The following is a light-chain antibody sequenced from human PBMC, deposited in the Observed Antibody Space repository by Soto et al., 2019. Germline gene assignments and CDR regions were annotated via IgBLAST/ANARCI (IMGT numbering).Light chain of an antibody. CDR1: SSDIGGYDY. CDR3: TSYASGSGHVV. Sequence: QSVLTQPASVSGSPGQSITLSCTGTSSDIGGYDYVSWYQRHPGKAPKLIIYDVNNRPSGVSNRFSGSKSGNTASLTISGLQAEDEDDYYCTSYASGSGHVVFGGGTKLTVL. J-gene: IGLJ2*01. CDR2: DVN. V-gene: IGLV2-14*01.